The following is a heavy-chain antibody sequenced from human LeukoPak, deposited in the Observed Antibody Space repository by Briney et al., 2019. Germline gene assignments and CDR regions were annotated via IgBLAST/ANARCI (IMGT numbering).Heavy chain of an antibody. V-gene: IGHV3-49*04. Sequence: GGSLRLSCTGSGFTFGDYAMTWVRQAPGKGLDWVGFIRSKAYGGTTEYAASVKGRFTISRNDSKSIACLQMNSLKTEDTAVYYCTTYQPAYCGGDCYPDYWSQGTLVTVSS. CDR3: TTYQPAYCGGDCYPDY. J-gene: IGHJ4*02. D-gene: IGHD2-21*02. CDR1: GFTFGDYA. CDR2: IRSKAYGGTT.